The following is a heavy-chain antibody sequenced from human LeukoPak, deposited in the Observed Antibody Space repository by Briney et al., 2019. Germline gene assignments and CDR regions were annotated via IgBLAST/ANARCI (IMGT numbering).Heavy chain of an antibody. V-gene: IGHV3-21*01. CDR1: GFTFSSYS. Sequence: PGGSLRLSCADSGFTFSSYSMNWVRQAPGKGVGWVSSISSSSYIYYADSVKGRFTISRDNAKDSLYLQMNSLRAEDTAVYYCARDGLEFVRSGLYYYYMDVWGKGTTVTVSS. J-gene: IGHJ6*03. CDR3: ARDGLEFVRSGLYYYYMDV. CDR2: ISSSSYI. D-gene: IGHD3-3*01.